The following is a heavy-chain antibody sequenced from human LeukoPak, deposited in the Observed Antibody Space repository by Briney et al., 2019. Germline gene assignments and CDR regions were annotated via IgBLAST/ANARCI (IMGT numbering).Heavy chain of an antibody. CDR2: ISSSSTI. D-gene: IGHD2-2*01. CDR3: ARVQLGYCSSTSCYYFDY. Sequence: GGSLRLSCAASGFTFSSYSMNWVRQAPGKGLEWVSYISSSSTIYYADSVKGRFTISRDNAKNSLYLQMNSLRAEDTAVYYCARVQLGYCSSTSCYYFDYWGQGTLVTVSS. J-gene: IGHJ4*02. CDR1: GFTFSSYS. V-gene: IGHV3-48*01.